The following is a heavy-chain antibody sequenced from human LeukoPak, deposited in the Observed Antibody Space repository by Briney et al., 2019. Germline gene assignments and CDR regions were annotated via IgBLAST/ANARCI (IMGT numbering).Heavy chain of an antibody. Sequence: ASVKVSCKASGYTFTGYYMHWVRQAPGQGLEWMGWINPNSGGTNYAQKFQGRVTMTRDTSISTAYMELSRLRSDDTAVYCCATGVLWFGEFLGYFDYWGQGTLVTVSS. J-gene: IGHJ4*02. CDR3: ATGVLWFGEFLGYFDY. CDR1: GYTFTGYY. V-gene: IGHV1-2*02. D-gene: IGHD3-10*01. CDR2: INPNSGGT.